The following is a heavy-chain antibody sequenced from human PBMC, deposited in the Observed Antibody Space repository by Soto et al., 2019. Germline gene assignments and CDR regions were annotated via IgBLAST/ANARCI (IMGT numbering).Heavy chain of an antibody. J-gene: IGHJ6*02. CDR2: ISESGDGT. D-gene: IGHD3-3*01. V-gene: IGHV3-23*01. Sequence: GESLKISCAASGFTFNTYAMTWVRQAPGKGLEWVSLISESGDGTYYADSVKGRFTISRDNSQRTLNLQMNSLRAEDTAVYYCAKNGDFWSWGMDVWGQGTTVTVSS. CDR3: AKNGDFWSWGMDV. CDR1: GFTFNTYA.